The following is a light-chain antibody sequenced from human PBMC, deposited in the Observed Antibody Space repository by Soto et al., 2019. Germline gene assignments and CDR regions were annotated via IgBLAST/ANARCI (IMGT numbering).Light chain of an antibody. J-gene: IGKJ4*01. CDR2: AAS. CDR3: QKYNSAPLT. CDR1: RGISNY. Sequence: DIQMTQSPSSLSASVGDRVTITCRASRGISNYLAWYQQKPGKVPKLLIYAASTLQSGVPSRISGSGSGTDFTLTISSLQPEDVATYYCQKYNSAPLTFGGGTKVEIK. V-gene: IGKV1-27*01.